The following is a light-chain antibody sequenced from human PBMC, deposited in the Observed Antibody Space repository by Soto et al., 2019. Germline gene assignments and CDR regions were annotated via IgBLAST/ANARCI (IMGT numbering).Light chain of an antibody. V-gene: IGKV3-11*01. Sequence: EIVLTQSPATLSLSPGERATLSCRASQSVSTYLAWYQQRPGQAPRLLIYDASYRATDIPPRFSGSGSGTDFTLTISSLEPEDFAVYYCQQYGSLSWTFGQGTRVEIK. CDR1: QSVSTY. J-gene: IGKJ1*01. CDR3: QQYGSLSWT. CDR2: DAS.